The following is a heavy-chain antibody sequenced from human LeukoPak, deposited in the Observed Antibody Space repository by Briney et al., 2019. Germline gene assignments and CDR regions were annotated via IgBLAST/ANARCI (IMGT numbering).Heavy chain of an antibody. CDR1: GFTFSSYG. V-gene: IGHV3-30*18. Sequence: GGSLRLSCAASGFTFSSYGIHWVRLAPGKGLEWVAVIPDDGTRKYYADSVQGRFTISRDNSRNTLYLQMNSLRPEDTAVYYCAKQQQGYFDFWGQGTLVTVSS. CDR3: AKQQQGYFDF. J-gene: IGHJ4*01. CDR2: IPDDGTRK. D-gene: IGHD6-13*01.